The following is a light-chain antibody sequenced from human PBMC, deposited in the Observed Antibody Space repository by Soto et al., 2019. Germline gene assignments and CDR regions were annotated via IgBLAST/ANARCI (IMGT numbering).Light chain of an antibody. CDR3: SSYTGSSTRV. CDR1: SSDVGAYDY. J-gene: IGLJ1*01. Sequence: QSALTQPASVSGSPGQSITISCTGTSSDVGAYDYVSWYQQHPDKAPKLMIYEVSNRPSGVSNRFSGSKSVNTATLTISGLHAEDEADYYRSSYTGSSTRVFGTGTKLTVL. CDR2: EVS. V-gene: IGLV2-14*03.